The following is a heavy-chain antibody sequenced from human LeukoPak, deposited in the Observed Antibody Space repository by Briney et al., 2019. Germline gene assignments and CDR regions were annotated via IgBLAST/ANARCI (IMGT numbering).Heavy chain of an antibody. CDR2: INPNSGGT. V-gene: IGHV1-2*02. D-gene: IGHD3-3*01. CDR1: GYTFSDHG. J-gene: IGHJ4*02. Sequence: GRSLRLSCVASGYTFSDHGMHWVRQAPGQGLEWMGWINPNSGGTNYAQKFQGRVTMTRDTSISTAYMELSRLRSDDTAVYYCARSPIDFWSGPSYWGQGTLVTVSS. CDR3: ARSPIDFWSGPSY.